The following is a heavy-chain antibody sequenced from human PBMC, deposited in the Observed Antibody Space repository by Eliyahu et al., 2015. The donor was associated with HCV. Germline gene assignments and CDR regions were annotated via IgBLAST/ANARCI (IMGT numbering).Heavy chain of an antibody. D-gene: IGHD7-27*01. V-gene: IGHV4-39*01. J-gene: IGHJ3*02. CDR3: ARRLNYLGGDAFDI. CDR2: IYYSGST. Sequence: WIGSIYYSGSTYYNPSLKSRVTISVDTSKNQFSLKLSSVTAADTAVYYCARRLNYLGGDAFDIWGQGTMVTVSS.